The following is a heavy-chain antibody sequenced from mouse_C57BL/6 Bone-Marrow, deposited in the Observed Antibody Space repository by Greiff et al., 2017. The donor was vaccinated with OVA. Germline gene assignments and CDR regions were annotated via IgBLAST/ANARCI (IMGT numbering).Heavy chain of an antibody. CDR2: IDPANGNT. CDR1: GFNIKNTY. CDR3: ARAATRYAMDY. D-gene: IGHD6-1*01. V-gene: IGHV14-3*01. Sequence: EVQLQQSVAELVRPGASVKLSCTASGFNIKNTYIHWVKQTPEQGPQWIGRIDPANGNTKYAPKFQGKATITADTSSNTAYLQLSSLTSEDTAIYYCARAATRYAMDYWGQGTSVTVSS. J-gene: IGHJ4*01.